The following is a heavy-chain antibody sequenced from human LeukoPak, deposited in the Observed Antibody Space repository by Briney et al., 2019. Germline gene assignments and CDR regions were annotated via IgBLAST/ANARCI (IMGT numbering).Heavy chain of an antibody. J-gene: IGHJ3*02. CDR3: AGVCSSSWFCAFDI. V-gene: IGHV4-59*01. CDR1: GASISNYY. D-gene: IGHD6-13*01. Sequence: PSETLSLTCTVSGASISNYYWSWIRQPPGKGLEWIGFIHSSGSTGYNSSLKSRVTISVDTSKNQLSLQLSSVTAADTAAYYCAGVCSSSWFCAFDIWGRGTMVTVSS. CDR2: IHSSGST.